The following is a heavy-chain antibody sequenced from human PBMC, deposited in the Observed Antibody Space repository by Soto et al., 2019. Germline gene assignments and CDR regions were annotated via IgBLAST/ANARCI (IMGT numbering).Heavy chain of an antibody. Sequence: QVQLQESCPALVKPSQTLSLTCTVSGGTISSGGYYWSWIRQHPGKGLEWIGYIYYSGSTYYNPSLKSRVTISVDTSKNQFSLKLSSVTAADTAVYYCARGGIASAAPPDYWGQGTLVTVSS. V-gene: IGHV4-31*03. CDR2: IYYSGST. D-gene: IGHD6-13*01. CDR1: GGTISSGGYY. J-gene: IGHJ4*02. CDR3: ARGGIASAAPPDY.